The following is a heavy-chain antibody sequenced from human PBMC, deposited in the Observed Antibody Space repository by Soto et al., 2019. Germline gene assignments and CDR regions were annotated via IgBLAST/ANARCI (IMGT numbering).Heavy chain of an antibody. CDR2: IWYEGSKK. D-gene: IGHD3-9*01. Sequence: GGSLRLSCAASGFTFSNYGMHWVRQAPGKGLEWVAVIWYEGSKKYYADSVKDRFTISRDNSKSMLYLQMNSLRAEDTAVYYCAKDKAILTGFDYWGQGTLVTVSS. J-gene: IGHJ4*02. CDR3: AKDKAILTGFDY. V-gene: IGHV3-33*03. CDR1: GFTFSNYG.